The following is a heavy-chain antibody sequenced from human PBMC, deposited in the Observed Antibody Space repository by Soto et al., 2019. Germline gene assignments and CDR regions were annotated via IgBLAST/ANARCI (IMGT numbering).Heavy chain of an antibody. CDR1: GFTFSSYG. Sequence: WGSLRLSCAASGFTFSSYGMHWVRQAPGKGLEWVAVISYDGSNKYYADSVKGRFTISRDNSKNTLYLQMNSLRAEDTAVYYCASPPLYYYDSSAPGAWFDPWGQGTLVTVSS. V-gene: IGHV3-30*03. CDR3: ASPPLYYYDSSAPGAWFDP. J-gene: IGHJ5*02. CDR2: ISYDGSNK. D-gene: IGHD3-22*01.